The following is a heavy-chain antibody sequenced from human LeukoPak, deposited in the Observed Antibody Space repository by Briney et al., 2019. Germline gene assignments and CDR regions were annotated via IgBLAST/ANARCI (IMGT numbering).Heavy chain of an antibody. Sequence: ASVTVSFKASVYTFTDYYIHWLRQAPGRGLEWVSWINPTTGEIKSSQNFQGRVTMTRDTSISTAYMELSRLRSYDTAVYYCARGGYSESFDYWGQGTLVTVSS. CDR2: INPTTGEI. CDR3: ARGGYSESFDY. D-gene: IGHD3-22*01. V-gene: IGHV1-2*02. J-gene: IGHJ4*02. CDR1: VYTFTDYY.